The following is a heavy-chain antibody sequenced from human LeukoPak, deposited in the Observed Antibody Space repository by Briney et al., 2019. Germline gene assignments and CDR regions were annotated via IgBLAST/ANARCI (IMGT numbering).Heavy chain of an antibody. D-gene: IGHD3-3*01. CDR3: ARGAVFRGNYYDFWSGYYRTLDY. CDR1: GGSISSGGYY. CDR2: INHSGST. V-gene: IGHV4-39*07. J-gene: IGHJ4*02. Sequence: PSETLSLTCTVSGGSISSGGYYWSWIRQPPGKGLEWIGEINHSGSTNYNPSLKSRVTISVDTSKNQFSLKLSSVTAADTAVYYCARGAVFRGNYYDFWSGYYRTLDYWGQGTLVTVSS.